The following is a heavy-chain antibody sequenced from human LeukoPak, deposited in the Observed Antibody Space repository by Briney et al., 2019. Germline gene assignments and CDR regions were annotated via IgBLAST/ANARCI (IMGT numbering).Heavy chain of an antibody. CDR1: GFTFSSYS. J-gene: IGHJ4*02. CDR2: ISSSSSYI. D-gene: IGHD5-12*01. Sequence: GGSLRLSCAASGFTFSSYSMNWVRQAPGKGLEWVSSISSSSSYIYYADSVKGRFTIFRDNAKNSLYLRMNSLRVEDTAIYYCAKDQGFSGSDYRFDYWGQGTLVTVSS. V-gene: IGHV3-21*04. CDR3: AKDQGFSGSDYRFDY.